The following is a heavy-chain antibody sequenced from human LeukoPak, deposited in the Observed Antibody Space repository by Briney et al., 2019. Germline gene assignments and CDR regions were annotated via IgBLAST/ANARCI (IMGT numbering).Heavy chain of an antibody. Sequence: PSETLSLTCSVSDGSISSYYWSWIRQAPGKGLEWIGYHTGTANYNPSLKGRVTISVDTSKNQFSLNLTSVTAADTAIYYCAKQFQSNWFDPWGQGTLATVSS. CDR1: DGSISSYY. V-gene: IGHV4-59*08. CDR3: AKQFQSNWFDP. CDR2: HTGTA. D-gene: IGHD2-21*01. J-gene: IGHJ5*02.